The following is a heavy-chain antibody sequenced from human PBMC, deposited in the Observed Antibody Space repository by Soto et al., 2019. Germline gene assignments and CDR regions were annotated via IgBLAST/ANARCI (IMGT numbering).Heavy chain of an antibody. Sequence: SETLSLTCTVSGGSISSYYWSWIRQPPGKGLEWIGYIYYSGSTNYNPSLKSRVTISVDTSKNQFSLKLSSVTAADTAVYYCARDQGIAAAGSDPNYHYYYMDVWGKGTTVTVSS. D-gene: IGHD6-13*01. CDR3: ARDQGIAAAGSDPNYHYYYMDV. CDR1: GGSISSYY. V-gene: IGHV4-59*01. CDR2: IYYSGST. J-gene: IGHJ6*03.